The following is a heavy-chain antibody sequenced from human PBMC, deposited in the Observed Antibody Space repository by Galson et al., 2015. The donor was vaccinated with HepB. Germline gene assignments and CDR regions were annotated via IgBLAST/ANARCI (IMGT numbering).Heavy chain of an antibody. CDR3: ARGERWTTVGNWFDP. CDR2: ISYDGSNK. Sequence: SLRLSCAASGFAFSSYAMHWVRQAPGKGLEWVAVISYDGSNKYYADSVKGRFTISRDNSKNTLYLQMNSLRAEDTAVYYCARGERWTTVGNWFDPWGQGTLVTVSS. J-gene: IGHJ5*02. D-gene: IGHD4-23*01. CDR1: GFAFSSYA. V-gene: IGHV3-30*04.